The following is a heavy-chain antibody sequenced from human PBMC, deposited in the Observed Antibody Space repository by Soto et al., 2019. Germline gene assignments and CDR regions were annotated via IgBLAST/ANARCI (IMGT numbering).Heavy chain of an antibody. CDR2: INSDGSST. Sequence: EVQLVESGGGLVQPGGSLRLSCAASGFTFSSYWMHWVRQAPGKGLVWVSRINSDGSSTSYADSVKGRFTISRDNAKNTLYXXMNSLRAEDTAVXXXXXXXXPVYVDDAFDIWGQGTMVTVSS. J-gene: IGHJ3*02. D-gene: IGHD3-16*01. CDR1: GFTFSSYW. CDR3: XXXXXPVYVDDAFDI. V-gene: IGHV3-74*01.